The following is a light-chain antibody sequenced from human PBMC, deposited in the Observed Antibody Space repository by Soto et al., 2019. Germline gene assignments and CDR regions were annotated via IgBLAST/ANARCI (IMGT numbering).Light chain of an antibody. CDR2: WAS. CDR3: HQYYRTPWT. CDR1: QSVLYPSNSKNY. J-gene: IGKJ1*01. V-gene: IGKV4-1*01. Sequence: DIVMTQSPDSLAVSLGERATINCKSSQSVLYPSNSKNYLAWYQQKPGQPPKLLIYWASTRESGVPDRFSGSGSGTDFTLTISSLQDEDVAVYYCHQYYRTPWTFGQGTKVEIK.